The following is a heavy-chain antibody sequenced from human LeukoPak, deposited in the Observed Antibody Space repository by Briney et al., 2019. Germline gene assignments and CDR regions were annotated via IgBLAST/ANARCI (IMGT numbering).Heavy chain of an antibody. J-gene: IGHJ4*02. CDR1: GYTFTGYY. CDR3: ARGGSYRYEYYFDY. D-gene: IGHD3-16*02. V-gene: IGHV1-2*02. CDR2: INPNSGGA. Sequence: ASVKVSCKASGYTFTGYYMHWVRQAPGQGLEWMGWINPNSGGANYAQKFQGRVTMTRDTSISTAYMELSRLRSDDTAVYYCARGGSYRYEYYFDYWGQGTLVTVSS.